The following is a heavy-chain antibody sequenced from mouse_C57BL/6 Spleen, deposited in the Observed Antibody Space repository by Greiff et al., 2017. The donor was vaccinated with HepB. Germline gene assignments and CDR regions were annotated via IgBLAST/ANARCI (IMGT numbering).Heavy chain of an antibody. V-gene: IGHV1-7*01. Sequence: VQLQQSGAELAKPGASVKLSCKASGYTFTSYWMHWVKQRPGQGLEWIGYINPSSGYTKYNQKFKDKATLTADKSSSTAYMQLSSPTYEDSAVYYCARSGTTVVWYFDVWGTGTTVTVSS. CDR1: GYTFTSYW. CDR3: ARSGTTVVWYFDV. D-gene: IGHD1-1*01. J-gene: IGHJ1*03. CDR2: INPSSGYT.